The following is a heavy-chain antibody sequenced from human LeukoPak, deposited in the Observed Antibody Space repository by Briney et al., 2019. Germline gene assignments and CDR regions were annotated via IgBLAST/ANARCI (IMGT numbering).Heavy chain of an antibody. V-gene: IGHV1-2*02. CDR2: INPNSGGT. J-gene: IGHJ4*02. D-gene: IGHD4-17*01. Sequence: ASVKVSCKASGYTFTGYYMHWVRQAPGQGLEWMGWINPNSGGTNYAQKFQGRVSMTRDTSKSTAYMEVSSLRFDDTAVYFCARTTYDYGDKDDYWGQGTLVTVSS. CDR1: GYTFTGYY. CDR3: ARTTYDYGDKDDY.